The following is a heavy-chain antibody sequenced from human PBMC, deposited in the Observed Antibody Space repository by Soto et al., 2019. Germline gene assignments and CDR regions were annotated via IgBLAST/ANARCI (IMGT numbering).Heavy chain of an antibody. D-gene: IGHD6-13*01. CDR2: INHSGST. Sequence: ATLSLTCAVYGGSFSGYYWSWIRQPPGKGLEWIGEINHSGSTNYNPSLKSRVTISVDTSKNQFSLKLSSVTAADTAVYYCARSIAAAGTGWFDPWGQGTLVTVSS. J-gene: IGHJ5*02. V-gene: IGHV4-34*01. CDR3: ARSIAAAGTGWFDP. CDR1: GGSFSGYY.